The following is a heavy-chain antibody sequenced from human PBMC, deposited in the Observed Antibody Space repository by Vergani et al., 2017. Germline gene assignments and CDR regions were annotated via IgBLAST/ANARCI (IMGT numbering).Heavy chain of an antibody. CDR2: IHTGGST. V-gene: IGHV4-61*02. CDR1: GESIRSGSHY. Sequence: QVKLQESGPGLLKPSQTLSLTCTVSGESIRSGSHYWSWIRQPAGKGPEWIGHIHTGGSTDLNPSFKSRVSISVDTSKSQFSLKLNSVTVADTAVYYCARQKDYYMDVWGKGATVTVS. CDR3: ARQKDYYMDV. J-gene: IGHJ6*03.